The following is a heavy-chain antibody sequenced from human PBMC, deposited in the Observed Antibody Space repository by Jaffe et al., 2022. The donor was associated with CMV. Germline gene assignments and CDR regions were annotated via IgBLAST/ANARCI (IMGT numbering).Heavy chain of an antibody. Sequence: QVQLQQWGAGLLKPSETLSLTCAVYGGSFSGYYWSWIRQPPGKGLEWIGEINHSGSTNYNPSLKSRVTISVDTSKNQFSLKLSSVTAADTAVYYCARADSYGYGGLNYWGQGTLVTVSS. CDR1: GGSFSGYY. D-gene: IGHD5-18*01. V-gene: IGHV4-34*01. CDR3: ARADSYGYGGLNY. J-gene: IGHJ4*02. CDR2: INHSGST.